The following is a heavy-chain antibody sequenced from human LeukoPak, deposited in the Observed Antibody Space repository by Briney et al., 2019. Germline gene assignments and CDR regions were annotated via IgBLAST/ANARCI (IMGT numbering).Heavy chain of an antibody. CDR2: IIPIFGTA. CDR1: GGTFSSYG. V-gene: IGHV1-69*06. D-gene: IGHD3-9*01. Sequence: ASVKVSCKASGGTFSSYGISWVRQAPGQGLEWMGGIIPIFGTANYAQKFQGRVTITADKSTSTAYMELSSLRSEDTAVYYCRFDGNAFDIWGQGTMVTVSS. CDR3: RFDGNAFDI. J-gene: IGHJ3*02.